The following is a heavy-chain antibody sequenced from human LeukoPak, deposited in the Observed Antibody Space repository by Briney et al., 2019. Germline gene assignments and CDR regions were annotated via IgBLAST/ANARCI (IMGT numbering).Heavy chain of an antibody. Sequence: PGGSLRLSCGASGFIYSNYVMSWVRQAPGKGLEWVSGISGSGGSTYYADSVKGRFTISRDNSKNTLYLQMNSLRVEDTAVYYCARSNPNRNALDLWGQGTMVTISS. D-gene: IGHD1-14*01. CDR1: GFIYSNYV. J-gene: IGHJ3*01. CDR3: ARSNPNRNALDL. CDR2: ISGSGGST. V-gene: IGHV3-23*01.